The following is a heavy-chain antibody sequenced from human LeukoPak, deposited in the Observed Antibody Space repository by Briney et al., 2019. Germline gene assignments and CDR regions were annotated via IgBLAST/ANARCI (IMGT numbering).Heavy chain of an antibody. CDR1: GGSISSYY. Sequence: PSETLSLTCTVSGGSISSYYWSWIRQPPGKGLEWIGYIYYSGSTNYNPSLKSRVTISVYTSKNQFSLKLSSVTAADTAVYYCAREAGWSGYYTGFDYWGQGTLVTVSS. D-gene: IGHD3-3*01. CDR3: AREAGWSGYYTGFDY. V-gene: IGHV4-59*12. J-gene: IGHJ4*02. CDR2: IYYSGST.